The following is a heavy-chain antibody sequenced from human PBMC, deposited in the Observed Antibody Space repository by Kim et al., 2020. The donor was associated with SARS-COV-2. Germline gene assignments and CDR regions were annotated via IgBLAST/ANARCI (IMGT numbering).Heavy chain of an antibody. CDR2: IVYDGSNK. V-gene: IGHV3-33*01. Sequence: GGSLRLSCAASGFIFSTYGMHWVRQAPGKGLEWVAVIVYDGSNKYYADSVKGRFTISRDNSKNTLYLLMNSLRAEDTADYYCARDTGYAYGYAFDIWGQGTMVTVSS. CDR3: ARDTGYAYGYAFDI. CDR1: GFIFSTYG. D-gene: IGHD5-12*01. J-gene: IGHJ3*02.